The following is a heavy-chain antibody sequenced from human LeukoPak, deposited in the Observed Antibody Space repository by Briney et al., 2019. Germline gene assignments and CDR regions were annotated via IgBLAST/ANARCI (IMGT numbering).Heavy chain of an antibody. J-gene: IGHJ4*02. D-gene: IGHD5-18*01. CDR3: ARSYSSHYFDY. CDR2: IDWDDDK. CDR1: GFSLPTPGMR. Sequence: SGPALVKPPQTLTLTCTLSGFSLPTPGMRVSWIRQPPGKALEWLARIDWDDDKFYSPSLKTRLTISKDTSKNQVVLTVTNMDPADTATYYCARSYSSHYFDYWGQGTLVTVSS. V-gene: IGHV2-70*04.